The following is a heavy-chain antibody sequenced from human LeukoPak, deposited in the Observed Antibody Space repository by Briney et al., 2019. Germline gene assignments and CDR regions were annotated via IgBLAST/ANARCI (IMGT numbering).Heavy chain of an antibody. J-gene: IGHJ4*02. CDR3: ARAGGYYGSGSFLDY. Sequence: KSSETLSLTCTVSRYDINSVYYWGWIRQPPGKGLEWIGSIYHSGSTYYNASLKSRVTISMDTSRNKFSLNLNSVTAADTAVCYCARAGGYYGSGSFLDYWGQGLLVTVSS. D-gene: IGHD3-10*01. V-gene: IGHV4-38-2*02. CDR2: IYHSGST. CDR1: RYDINSVYY.